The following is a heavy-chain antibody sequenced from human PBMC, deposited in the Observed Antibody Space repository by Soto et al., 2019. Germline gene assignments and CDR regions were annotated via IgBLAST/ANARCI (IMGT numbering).Heavy chain of an antibody. CDR3: ARERLPPNHRQYYYGMDV. V-gene: IGHV3-23*01. Sequence: PGGSLRLSCAASGFTFSSYAMSWVRQAPGQGLEWVSAISGSSGSTYYADSVKGRFTISRDNSKNTLYLQMNSLTAEDTAVYYCARERLPPNHRQYYYGMDVWGQGTTVTVSS. CDR1: GFTFSSYA. J-gene: IGHJ6*02. CDR2: ISGSSGST.